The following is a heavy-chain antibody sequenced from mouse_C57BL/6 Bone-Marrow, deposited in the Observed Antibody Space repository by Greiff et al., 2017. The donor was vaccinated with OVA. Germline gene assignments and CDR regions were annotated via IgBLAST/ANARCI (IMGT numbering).Heavy chain of an antibody. CDR1: GYTFTNYY. CDR3: ASYWEDY. CDR2: IDPSDSYT. V-gene: IGHV1-50*01. Sequence: QVQLQQPGAEFVKPGASVKLSCKASGYTFTNYYIQWIKQRPGQGLEWIGEIDPSDSYTNYNQKFKGKATLIVDTSSSTAYMQLSSLTSEDSAVYYCASYWEDYWGQGTTLTVSS. J-gene: IGHJ2*01. D-gene: IGHD4-1*01.